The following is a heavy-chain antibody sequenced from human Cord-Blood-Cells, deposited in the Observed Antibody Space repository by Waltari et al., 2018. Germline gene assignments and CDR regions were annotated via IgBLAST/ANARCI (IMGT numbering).Heavy chain of an antibody. CDR3: ARLDSSSWSHFDY. CDR1: GFTVSSNY. D-gene: IGHD6-13*01. V-gene: IGHV3-53*01. CDR2: TYSGGST. Sequence: EVQLVESGGGLIQPGGSLRLSCAASGFTVSSNYMSWVRQAPGKGLEGFSVTYSGGSTYYADSGKGRFTISRDNSKNTLYLQMNSLRAEDTAVYYCARLDSSSWSHFDYWGQGTLVTVSS. J-gene: IGHJ4*02.